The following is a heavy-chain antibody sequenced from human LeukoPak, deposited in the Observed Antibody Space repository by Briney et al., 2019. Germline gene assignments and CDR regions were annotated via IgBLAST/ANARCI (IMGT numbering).Heavy chain of an antibody. CDR3: ARDLSSSDY. Sequence: PGGSLRLSCAASGFTFSSYAMSWVRQAPGKGLEWVSSISSSSSYIYYADSVKGRFTISRDNAKNSLYLQMNSLRAEDTAVYYCARDLSSSDYWGQGTLVTVSS. D-gene: IGHD6-19*01. CDR2: ISSSSSYI. CDR1: GFTFSSYA. V-gene: IGHV3-21*01. J-gene: IGHJ4*02.